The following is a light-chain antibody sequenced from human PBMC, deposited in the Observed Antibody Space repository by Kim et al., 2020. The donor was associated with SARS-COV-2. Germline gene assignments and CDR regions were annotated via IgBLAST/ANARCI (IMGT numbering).Light chain of an antibody. V-gene: IGKV1-27*01. Sequence: DIQMTQSPSSLSTSVGDRVTITCRASQDISNYLAWYQQKPGKAPTLLIYGASTLQSAVPSRFSGSGSGTDFTLTISSLQPEDVSTYYCQQHYSAPYTFGQGTKLEI. CDR3: QQHYSAPYT. CDR2: GAS. J-gene: IGKJ2*01. CDR1: QDISNY.